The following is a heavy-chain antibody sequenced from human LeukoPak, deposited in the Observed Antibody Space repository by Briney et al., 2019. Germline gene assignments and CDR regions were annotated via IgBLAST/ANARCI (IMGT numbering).Heavy chain of an antibody. J-gene: IGHJ5*02. Sequence: GGSLRLSRAASGFTFSSYAMSWVRQAPGKGLEWVSAISGSGGSTYYADSVKGRFTISRDNSKNTLYLQMNSLRAEDTAVYYCARTGYSSSEDHFINWFDPWGQGTLVTVSS. V-gene: IGHV3-23*01. D-gene: IGHD6-13*01. CDR3: ARTGYSSSEDHFINWFDP. CDR1: GFTFSSYA. CDR2: ISGSGGST.